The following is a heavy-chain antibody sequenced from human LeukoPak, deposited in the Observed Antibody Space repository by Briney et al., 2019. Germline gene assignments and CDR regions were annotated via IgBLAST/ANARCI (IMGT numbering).Heavy chain of an antibody. D-gene: IGHD3-3*01. V-gene: IGHV4-59*05. Sequence: SETLSLTCTVSGGSISSYYWSWIRQPPGKGLEWIGSIYYSGSTYYNPSLKSRVTISVDTSKNQFSLKLSSVTAADTAVYYCASPYYDFWSGYPPSAEYFQHWGQGTLVAVSS. CDR2: IYYSGST. J-gene: IGHJ1*01. CDR1: GGSISSYY. CDR3: ASPYYDFWSGYPPSAEYFQH.